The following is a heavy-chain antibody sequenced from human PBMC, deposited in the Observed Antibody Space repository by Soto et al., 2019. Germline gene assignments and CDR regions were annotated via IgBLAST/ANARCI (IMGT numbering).Heavy chain of an antibody. CDR1: GGSISSSSYY. D-gene: IGHD3-9*01. Sequence: PSETLSLTCTVSGGSISSSSYYWGWIRQPPGKGLEWIGSIYYSGSTYYNPSLKSRVNISVDTSKNQFSLKLSSVTAADTAVYYCASGYVFLTGYPSGDYYGMDVWGQGTTVTVS. CDR2: IYYSGST. V-gene: IGHV4-39*01. J-gene: IGHJ6*02. CDR3: ASGYVFLTGYPSGDYYGMDV.